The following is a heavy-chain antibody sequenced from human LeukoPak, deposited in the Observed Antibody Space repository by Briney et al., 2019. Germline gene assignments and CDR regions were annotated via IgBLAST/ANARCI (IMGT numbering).Heavy chain of an antibody. J-gene: IGHJ4*02. Sequence: SETLSLTCTVSGGSISSSSYYWGWIRQPPGKGLEWIGSIYYSGSTYYNPSLKSRVTISVDTSKNQFSLKLSSVTAADTAVYYCTRLIYYYDSSAYYYIDYWGQGTLVTVSS. V-gene: IGHV4-39*01. D-gene: IGHD3-22*01. CDR3: TRLIYYYDSSAYYYIDY. CDR2: IYYSGST. CDR1: GGSISSSSYY.